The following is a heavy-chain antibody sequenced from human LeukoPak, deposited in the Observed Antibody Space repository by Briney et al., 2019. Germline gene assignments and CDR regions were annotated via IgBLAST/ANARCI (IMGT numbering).Heavy chain of an antibody. CDR1: GGTFSSYA. V-gene: IGHV1-69*06. D-gene: IGHD6-13*01. CDR2: IIPIFGTA. J-gene: IGHJ6*03. Sequence: SVKVSCKASGGTFSSYANSWVRQAPGQGLEWMGGIIPIFGTANYAQKFQGRVTITADKSTSTAYMELSSLRSEDTAVYYCARDSPASIAAADIYYYYYMDVWGKGTTVTVSS. CDR3: ARDSPASIAAADIYYYYYMDV.